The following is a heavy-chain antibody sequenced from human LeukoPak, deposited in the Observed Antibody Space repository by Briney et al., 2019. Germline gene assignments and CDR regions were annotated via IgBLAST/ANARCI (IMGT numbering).Heavy chain of an antibody. V-gene: IGHV3-64*01. CDR1: GFTFSSYA. Sequence: GGSLRLSCTASGFTFSSYAMHWVRQAPGKGLEYVSAISSNGGSTYYANSVKGRFTISRDNSKSTLYLQMGSLRAEDMAVYYCARAWKGWGAFDIWGQGTMVTVSS. J-gene: IGHJ3*02. CDR3: ARAWKGWGAFDI. CDR2: ISSNGGST. D-gene: IGHD6-19*01.